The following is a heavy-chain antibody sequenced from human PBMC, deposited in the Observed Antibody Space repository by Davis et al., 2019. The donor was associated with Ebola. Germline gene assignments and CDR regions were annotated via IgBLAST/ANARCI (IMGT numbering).Heavy chain of an antibody. V-gene: IGHV3-23*01. J-gene: IGHJ5*02. CDR2: IPGSGESA. Sequence: PGGSLRLSCAASGFTFILYAMSWIRQAPGKGLEWVSSIPGSGESALSADSVKGRFTISRDNAKNTLYLQMNSLKAEETAIYYCAKGWGTVGSWGQGTLVTVSS. CDR1: GFTFILYA. D-gene: IGHD3-16*01. CDR3: AKGWGTVGS.